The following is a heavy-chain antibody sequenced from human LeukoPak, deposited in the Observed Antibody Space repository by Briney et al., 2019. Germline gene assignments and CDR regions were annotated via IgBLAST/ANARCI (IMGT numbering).Heavy chain of an antibody. CDR3: ARGSKYSNYYFDY. CDR2: IIPIFGTA. D-gene: IGHD4-11*01. Sequence: RGSSVKVSCKASGGTFSSYAISWVRQAPGQGLEWMGGIIPIFGTANYAQKFQGRVTITTDESTSTAYMELSSLGSEDTAVYYCARGSKYSNYYFDYWGQGTLVTVSS. V-gene: IGHV1-69*05. J-gene: IGHJ4*02. CDR1: GGTFSSYA.